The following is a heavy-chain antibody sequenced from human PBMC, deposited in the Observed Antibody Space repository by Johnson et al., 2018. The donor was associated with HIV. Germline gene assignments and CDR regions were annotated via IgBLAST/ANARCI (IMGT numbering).Heavy chain of an antibody. D-gene: IGHD2-21*01. Sequence: VQLVESGGGLVQPGGSLRLSCAASGFTFSSYWMHWVRQAPGKGLMWVSRINFDGTSTTYADSVKGRFSVSRDTAKNSLSLQMNSLRAEDTALYYCAGWGGYCDGDGCSGGEVFAFDMWGQGTMVTV. CDR1: GFTFSSYW. J-gene: IGHJ3*02. CDR2: INFDGTST. CDR3: AGWGGYCDGDGCSGGEVFAFDM. V-gene: IGHV3-74*02.